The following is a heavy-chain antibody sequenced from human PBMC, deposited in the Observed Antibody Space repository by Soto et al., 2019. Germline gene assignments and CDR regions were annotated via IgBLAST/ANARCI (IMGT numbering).Heavy chain of an antibody. CDR3: VRHRVRIYYYFHX. V-gene: IGHV5-10-1*01. D-gene: IGHD1-26*01. Sequence: VEALKISCKGSGYTFTDYWISWVRQMPGKGLELMGRIDPSDSYTSKSQSFQGNVTISAEKSIKTDYMQWSSLKASDTAMYYCVRHRVRIYYYFHXWGQGTLVTVSX. CDR1: GYTFTDYW. J-gene: IGHJ4*02. CDR2: IDPSDSYT.